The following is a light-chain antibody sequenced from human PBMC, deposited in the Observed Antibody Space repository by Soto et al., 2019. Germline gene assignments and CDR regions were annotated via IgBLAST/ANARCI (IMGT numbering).Light chain of an antibody. J-gene: IGKJ1*01. V-gene: IGKV3-15*01. CDR1: QSVSSN. CDR3: QQYNNWPPCA. CDR2: GAS. Sequence: EIVMTQSPATLSVSRGERATLSCRASQSVSSNLAWYQQKPGQAPRLLIYGASTRATGIPARFSGSRSGTDFTITISSLQSEDLAVYYCQQYNNWPPCAFGQGTKVEVK.